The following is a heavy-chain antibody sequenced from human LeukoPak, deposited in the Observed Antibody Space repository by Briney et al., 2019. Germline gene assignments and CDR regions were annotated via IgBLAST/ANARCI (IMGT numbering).Heavy chain of an antibody. J-gene: IGHJ5*02. CDR3: ARASPTTNKGAYGWFDP. CDR1: GGSISGYY. D-gene: IGHD1-14*01. CDR2: IHTSGST. Sequence: PSETLSLTCTVSGGSISGYYWSWIRQPAGKGLEWIGRIHTSGSTNYNPSLKSRVTMSVDTSKNQFSLKLSSVTAADTAVYYCARASPTTNKGAYGWFDPWGQGTLVTVSS. V-gene: IGHV4-4*07.